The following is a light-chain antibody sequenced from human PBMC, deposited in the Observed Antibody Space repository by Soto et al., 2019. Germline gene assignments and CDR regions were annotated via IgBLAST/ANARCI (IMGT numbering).Light chain of an antibody. CDR1: QSISSY. CDR2: AAS. V-gene: IGKV1-39*01. CDR3: QQSYSTLVT. Sequence: DIQMTQSPSSLSASVGDRVTITCRASQSISSYLNWYQQKPGKAPKLLIYAASSLQSGVPPRFSGSGSGTDFTLTISSLQPEDFATYYCQQSYSTLVTFGQGTKVDIK. J-gene: IGKJ1*01.